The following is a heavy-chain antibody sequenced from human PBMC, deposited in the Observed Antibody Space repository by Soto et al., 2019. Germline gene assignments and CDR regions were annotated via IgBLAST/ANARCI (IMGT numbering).Heavy chain of an antibody. V-gene: IGHV5-51*01. CDR1: GYSFTNYW. CDR3: ARRTPGVGMAPTHYGMDV. CDR2: IYPGDSDA. J-gene: IGHJ6*02. Sequence: GESLKISCQCSGYSFTNYWIGWVRQMPGKGLEWMGIIYPGDSDARYSPSFRGQVTMSVDKSISTAYLQWSSLKASDTAMYYCARRTPGVGMAPTHYGMDVWGQGTTLTVSS. D-gene: IGHD6-13*01.